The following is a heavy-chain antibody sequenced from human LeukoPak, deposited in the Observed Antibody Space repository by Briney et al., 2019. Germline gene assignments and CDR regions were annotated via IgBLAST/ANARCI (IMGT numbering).Heavy chain of an antibody. V-gene: IGHV3-21*01. D-gene: IGHD3-10*02. CDR2: ISNNGGRYI. CDR1: GFTFNSYT. CDR3: AELGITMIGGV. J-gene: IGHJ6*04. Sequence: GGSLRLSCAASGFTFNSYTMSWVRQSPGRGLEWVSSISNNGGRYIYYSDSVRGRFTISRDNAKNSLYLQMNSLRAEDTAVYYCAELGITMIGGVWGKGTTVTISS.